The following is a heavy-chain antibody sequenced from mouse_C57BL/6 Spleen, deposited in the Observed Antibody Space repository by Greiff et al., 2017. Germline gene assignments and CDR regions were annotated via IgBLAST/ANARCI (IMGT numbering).Heavy chain of an antibody. CDR2: IYPGDGDT. D-gene: IGHD4-1*01. CDR1: GYAFSSYW. J-gene: IGHJ4*01. CDR3: ARGAWAYAMDY. Sequence: VQLQQSGAELVKPGASVKISCKASGYAFSSYWMNWVKQRPGKGLEWIGQIYPGDGDTNYNGKFKGKATLTAGKSSSTAYMQLSSLTSEDSAVYFCARGAWAYAMDYWGQGTSVTVSS. V-gene: IGHV1-80*01.